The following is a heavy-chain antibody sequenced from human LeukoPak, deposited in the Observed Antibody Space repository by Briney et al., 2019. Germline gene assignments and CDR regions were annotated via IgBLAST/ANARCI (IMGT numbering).Heavy chain of an antibody. Sequence: QSGGSLRLSCAASGFTFRSYEMNWVRQAPGKGLEWVSYITYSGSTIYYADSVKGRFTISRDNAKNSLYLQMNSLRAEDTAVYYCARETSSGYYFDGFDLWGQGTMVTVSS. D-gene: IGHD3-22*01. J-gene: IGHJ3*01. CDR3: ARETSSGYYFDGFDL. CDR2: ITYSGSTI. CDR1: GFTFRSYE. V-gene: IGHV3-48*03.